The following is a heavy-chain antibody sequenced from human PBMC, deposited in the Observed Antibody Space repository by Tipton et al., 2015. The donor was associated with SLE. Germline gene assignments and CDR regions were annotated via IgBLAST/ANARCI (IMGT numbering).Heavy chain of an antibody. V-gene: IGHV3-30*02. J-gene: IGHJ4*02. CDR2: IRYDGSNK. CDR3: ARGGKHIVGATTAY. D-gene: IGHD1-26*01. CDR1: GFTFSSYG. Sequence: GSLRLSCAASGFTFSSYGMHWVRQAPGKGLEWVAFIRYDGSNKYYADSVKGRFTISRDNSKNTLYLQMNSLRAEDTAVYYCARGGKHIVGATTAYWGQGTLVTVSS.